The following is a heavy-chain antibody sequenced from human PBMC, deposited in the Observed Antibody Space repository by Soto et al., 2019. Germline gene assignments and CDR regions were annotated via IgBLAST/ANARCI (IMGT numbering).Heavy chain of an antibody. J-gene: IGHJ6*02. CDR1: GFTFSSYW. D-gene: IGHD2-15*01. Sequence: GGSLRLSCAASGFTFSSYWMHWVRQAPGKGLVWVSRINSDGSSTSYADSVKGRFTISRDNAKNTLYLQMNRLRVEDTGIYYCAGVVNVGYYYYAMDVWGQGTTVTVSS. CDR3: AGVVNVGYYYYAMDV. CDR2: INSDGSST. V-gene: IGHV3-74*01.